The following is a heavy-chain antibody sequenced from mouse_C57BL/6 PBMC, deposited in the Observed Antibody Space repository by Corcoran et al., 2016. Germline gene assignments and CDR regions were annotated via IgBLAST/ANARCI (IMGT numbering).Heavy chain of an antibody. D-gene: IGHD1-1*01. J-gene: IGHJ3*01. Sequence: QIQLVQSGPELKKPGETVKISCKASGYTFTTYGMSWVKQAPGKGLKWMGWINTYSGVPTYADDFKGRFVFSLETSASTAYLQINNLKNEDTATYFCARSRFYYGSSYGAWFAYWGQGTLVTVSA. V-gene: IGHV9-3*01. CDR3: ARSRFYYGSSYGAWFAY. CDR1: GYTFTTYG. CDR2: INTYSGVP.